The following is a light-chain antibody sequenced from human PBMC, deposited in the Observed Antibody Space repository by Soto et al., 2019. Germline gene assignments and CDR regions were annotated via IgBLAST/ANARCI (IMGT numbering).Light chain of an antibody. V-gene: IGLV2-8*01. Sequence: QSALTQPPSASGSPGQSVTISCTGTSSDVGGYNYVSWYQQHPGKAPRLMIYDVSKRPSVVPDRFSGSKSGNTASLTVSGLQAEDEADYYCSSHGGSNKFWVFGEGTELTVL. CDR1: SSDVGGYNY. CDR3: SSHGGSNKFWV. J-gene: IGLJ3*02. CDR2: DVS.